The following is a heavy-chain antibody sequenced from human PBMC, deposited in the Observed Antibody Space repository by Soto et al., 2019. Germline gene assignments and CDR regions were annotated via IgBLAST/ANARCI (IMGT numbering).Heavy chain of an antibody. CDR3: AKGGYSYGPVYYGMDV. D-gene: IGHD5-18*01. Sequence: GGSLRLSCAASGFTFSSYAMSWVRQAPGKGLEWVSAISGSGGSTYYADSVKGRFTISRDNSKNTLYLQMSSLRAEDTAVYYCAKGGYSYGPVYYGMDVWGQGTTVTVSS. CDR2: ISGSGGST. CDR1: GFTFSSYA. V-gene: IGHV3-23*01. J-gene: IGHJ6*02.